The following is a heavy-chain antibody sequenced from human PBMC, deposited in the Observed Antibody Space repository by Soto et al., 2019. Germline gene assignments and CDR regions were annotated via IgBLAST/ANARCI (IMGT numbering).Heavy chain of an antibody. CDR3: ARGKQQPYYYYGMDV. CDR2: IIPIFGTA. Sequence: SVKVSCKASGGTFSSYAISWVRQAPGQGLEWMGGIIPIFGTANYAQKFQGRVTITADESTSTAYMELSSLRSEDTAVYYCARGKQQPYYYYGMDVWGQGTTVTVSS. J-gene: IGHJ6*02. CDR1: GGTFSSYA. D-gene: IGHD6-13*01. V-gene: IGHV1-69*13.